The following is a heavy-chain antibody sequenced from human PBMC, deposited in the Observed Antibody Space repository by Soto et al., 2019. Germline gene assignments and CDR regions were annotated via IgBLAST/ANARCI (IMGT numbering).Heavy chain of an antibody. D-gene: IGHD6-19*01. CDR2: ISDDGSNK. CDR1: GCRFSGDG. Sequence: GGPVQLSRTTSGCRFSGDGRQSVRQPPGKGLEWLAAISDDGSNKYYGDSVKVRFTISRDNSKNTLYLQINSLRAEDTAVYYCATERECEHNNGWPQGSWGQGTQVTGSS. J-gene: IGHJ5*02. CDR3: ATERECEHNNGWPQGS. V-gene: IGHV3-30*03.